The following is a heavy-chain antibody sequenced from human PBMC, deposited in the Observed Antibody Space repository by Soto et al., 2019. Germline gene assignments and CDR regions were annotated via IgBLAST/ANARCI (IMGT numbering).Heavy chain of an antibody. D-gene: IGHD3-10*01. CDR2: IYYSGST. V-gene: IGHV4-31*03. CDR1: GGSISSGGYY. J-gene: IGHJ4*02. Sequence: SETLSLTCTVSGGSISSGGYYWSWIRQHPGKGLEWNGYIYYSGSTYYNPSLKSRVTISVDTSKNQISLKLSTVTAAVTAVYYCARGPGTMAKIDYWGQGTLVTVSS. CDR3: ARGPGTMAKIDY.